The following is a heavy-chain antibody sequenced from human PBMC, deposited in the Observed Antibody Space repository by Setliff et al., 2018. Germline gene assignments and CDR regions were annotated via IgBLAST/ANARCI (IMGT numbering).Heavy chain of an antibody. CDR3: AKTQFGSGSYFYDY. J-gene: IGHJ4*02. CDR2: SRNKANSYTT. Sequence: PGGSLRLSCAASGFSFSDHYMDWVRQAPGKGLEWVGRSRNKANSYTTQYAASAKGRFTISRDDSTNSLFLQMSSLKTDDTAVYYCAKTQFGSGSYFYDYWGQGTLVTVSS. V-gene: IGHV3-72*01. CDR1: GFSFSDHY. D-gene: IGHD3-10*01.